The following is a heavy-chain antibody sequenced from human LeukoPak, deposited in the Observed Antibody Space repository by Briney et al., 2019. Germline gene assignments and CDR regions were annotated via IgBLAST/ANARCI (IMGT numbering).Heavy chain of an antibody. Sequence: GGSLRLSCAASGFAFSSFDIHWVRQSPRKGLEWVARILTNGDTDYGASVEGRFTISRENAKSYVYLQMNSLGDGDTAVYYCARDRFGERTFEKWGQGTMVTVSS. J-gene: IGHJ3*02. V-gene: IGHV3-13*01. CDR1: GFAFSSFD. CDR3: ARDRFGERTFEK. CDR2: ILTNGDT. D-gene: IGHD3-10*01.